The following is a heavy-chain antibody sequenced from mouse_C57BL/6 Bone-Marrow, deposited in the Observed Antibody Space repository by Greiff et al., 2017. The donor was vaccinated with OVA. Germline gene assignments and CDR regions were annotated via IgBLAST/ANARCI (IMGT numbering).Heavy chain of an antibody. CDR3: ARNNYVRAMDY. CDR1: GYTFTSYW. J-gene: IGHJ4*01. CDR2: IDPSDSYN. Sequence: QVQLQQPGAELVKPGASVKLSCKASGYTFTSYWMQWVKQRPGQGLEWIGEIDPSDSYNNYNQKFKGKATLTVDTSSSTAYMQRSSLTSEDSAVYYCARNNYVRAMDYWGQGTSVTVSS. D-gene: IGHD1-3*01. V-gene: IGHV1-50*01.